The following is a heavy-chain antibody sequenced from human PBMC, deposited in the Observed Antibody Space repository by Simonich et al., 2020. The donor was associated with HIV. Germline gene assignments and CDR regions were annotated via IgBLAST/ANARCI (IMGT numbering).Heavy chain of an antibody. Sequence: QVQLVQSGAEVKKPGASVKVSCKASGYTFTGYYMHWVRQAPGQGLEWMGRINPNSGGKNYAQKFQGRVTRTRDKSISTAYMELSRLRSDDTAVYYCARDYWATGTTFDYWGQGTLVTVSS. CDR1: GYTFTGYY. J-gene: IGHJ4*02. V-gene: IGHV1-2*06. D-gene: IGHD1-1*01. CDR3: ARDYWATGTTFDY. CDR2: INPNSGGK.